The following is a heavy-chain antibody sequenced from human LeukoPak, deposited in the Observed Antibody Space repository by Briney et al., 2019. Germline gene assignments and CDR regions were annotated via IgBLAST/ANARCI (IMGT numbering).Heavy chain of an antibody. CDR2: ISGSGGST. J-gene: IGHJ4*02. CDR3: ASYSSSWYRYFDY. V-gene: IGHV3-23*01. Sequence: GGSLRLSCAASGFTFSSYAMSWVRQAPGKGLEWVSAISGSGGSTYYADSVKGRFTISRDNAKNSLYLQMNSLRAEDTAVYYCASYSSSWYRYFDYWGQGTLVTVSS. CDR1: GFTFSSYA. D-gene: IGHD6-13*01.